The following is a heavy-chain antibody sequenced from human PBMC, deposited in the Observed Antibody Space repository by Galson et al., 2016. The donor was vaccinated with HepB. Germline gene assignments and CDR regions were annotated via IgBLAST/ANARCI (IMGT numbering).Heavy chain of an antibody. Sequence: SLRLSCAASGFAFSSYAVNWVRQAPGKRLEWIASIGLSGSITPYSDSVKGRFTTSRDNSKNTAYLEMNSLRADDTAIYYCAKPHTSGWLTSFDHWGQGNLVTVSS. CDR1: GFAFSSYA. CDR3: AKPHTSGWLTSFDH. V-gene: IGHV3-23*01. CDR2: IGLSGSIT. J-gene: IGHJ4*02. D-gene: IGHD6-19*01.